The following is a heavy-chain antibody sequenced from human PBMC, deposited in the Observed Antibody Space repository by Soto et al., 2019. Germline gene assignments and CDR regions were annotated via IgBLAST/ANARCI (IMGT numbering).Heavy chain of an antibody. Sequence: QVQLQESGPGLVKPSQTLSLTCTVSGGSISSGDDFWTWIRQPPGKVLEWNGYISYSGSTYYNPSLKSRLTMSVDTSKNQFSLKLSSVTAADTAVYYFARDRAKWKDYYYYGMDVWGQGTTVTVSS. V-gene: IGHV4-30-4*01. CDR1: GGSISSGDDF. CDR3: ARDRAKWKDYYYYGMDV. D-gene: IGHD1-20*01. CDR2: ISYSGST. J-gene: IGHJ6*02.